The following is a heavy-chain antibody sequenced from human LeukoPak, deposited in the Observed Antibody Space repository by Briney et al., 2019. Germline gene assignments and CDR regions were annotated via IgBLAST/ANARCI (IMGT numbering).Heavy chain of an antibody. V-gene: IGHV1-69*06. CDR2: IIPIFGTA. D-gene: IGHD2-2*01. Sequence: EASVKVSCKASGGTFSSYAISWVRQAPGQGLEWMGGIIPIFGTANYAQKFQGRVTITADKSTSTAYMELSSLRSEDTAVYYCAGVVPAATFDYWGQGTLVTVSS. CDR3: AGVVPAATFDY. J-gene: IGHJ4*02. CDR1: GGTFSSYA.